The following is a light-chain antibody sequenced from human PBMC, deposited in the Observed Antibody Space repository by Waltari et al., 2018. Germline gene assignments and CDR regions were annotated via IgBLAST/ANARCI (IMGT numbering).Light chain of an antibody. CDR2: DAS. Sequence: EIVFTQSPATLSLSPGERATLSCRASQSVGSYLAWYQQKPGQAPRLLIYDASNRATGIPARFSGSGSGTYFTLTISSLEPEDFAIYYCQQRSNRPLTFGGGTKVEIK. V-gene: IGKV3-11*01. CDR1: QSVGSY. CDR3: QQRSNRPLT. J-gene: IGKJ4*01.